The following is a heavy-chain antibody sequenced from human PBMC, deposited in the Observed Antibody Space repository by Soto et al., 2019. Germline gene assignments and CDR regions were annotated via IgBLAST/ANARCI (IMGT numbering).Heavy chain of an antibody. D-gene: IGHD6-13*01. J-gene: IGHJ6*03. CDR2: IWSDGSNK. Sequence: GGSLRLSCAASGFTFSSSGMHWVRQAPGKGLEWVAVIWSDGSNKYYGDSVKGRFAISRDNSKNTLDLQMNSLRAEDTAVYYCARVSSSSWAYYYYYMDVWGKGTTVTVSS. V-gene: IGHV3-33*01. CDR3: ARVSSSSWAYYYYYMDV. CDR1: GFTFSSSG.